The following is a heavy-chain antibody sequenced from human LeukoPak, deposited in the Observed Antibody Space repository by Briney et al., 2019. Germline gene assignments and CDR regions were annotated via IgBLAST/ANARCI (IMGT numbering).Heavy chain of an antibody. CDR1: GFTFIRNG. J-gene: IGHJ3*02. D-gene: IGHD3-22*01. Sequence: GACLRLSCAASGFTFIRNGMSGVAQPQGKGLNWVSAISGSGGSTYYADSVKGLFTISRDNSEDTAVYYCAKDVQNYYDSSGYYQIQYDAFDIWGQGTMVTVSS. V-gene: IGHV3-23*01. CDR3: YQIQYDAFDI. CDR2: ISGSGGST.